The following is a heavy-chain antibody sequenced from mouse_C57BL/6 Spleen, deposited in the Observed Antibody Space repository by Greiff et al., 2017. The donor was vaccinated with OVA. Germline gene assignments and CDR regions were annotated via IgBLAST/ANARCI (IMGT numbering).Heavy chain of an antibody. CDR2: INPSTGGT. D-gene: IGHD3-2*02. CDR3: ARSGQLRLRGAMDY. CDR1: GYSFTGYY. Sequence: VQLKESGPELVKPGASVKISCKASGYSFTGYYMNWVKQSPEKSLEWIGEINPSTGGTTYNQKFKAKATLTVDKSSSTAYMQLKSLTSEDSAVYYCARSGQLRLRGAMDYWGQGTSVTVSS. J-gene: IGHJ4*01. V-gene: IGHV1-42*01.